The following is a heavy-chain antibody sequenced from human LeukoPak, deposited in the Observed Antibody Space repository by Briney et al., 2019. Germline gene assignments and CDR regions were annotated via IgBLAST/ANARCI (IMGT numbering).Heavy chain of an antibody. CDR1: GYTFTGYY. Sequence: GASVKVSFKASGYTFTGYYMHWVRQAPGQGLEWMGWINPNSGGTNYAQKVQGRVTMTRDTSISTAYMELSRLRSDETAVYYCARTRGDDYVWGSFLGWGQGTLVTVSS. CDR2: INPNSGGT. J-gene: IGHJ4*02. CDR3: ARTRGDDYVWGSFLG. V-gene: IGHV1-2*02. D-gene: IGHD3-16*01.